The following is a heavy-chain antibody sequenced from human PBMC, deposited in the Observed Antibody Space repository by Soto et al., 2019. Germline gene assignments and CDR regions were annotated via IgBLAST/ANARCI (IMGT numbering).Heavy chain of an antibody. D-gene: IGHD3-16*02. V-gene: IGHV4-31*03. CDR2: IYYSGST. Sequence: PSETMSLTCTVFGSSNSSGGYYWSLIRKHPGKGLEWIGYIYYSGSTYYNPSLKSRVTISVDTSKNQFSLKLSYVSAVGTDVYYCARVLGELRLGELSAWYFDYWGQGTLVTV. J-gene: IGHJ4*02. CDR3: ARVLGELRLGELSAWYFDY. CDR1: GSSNSSGGYY.